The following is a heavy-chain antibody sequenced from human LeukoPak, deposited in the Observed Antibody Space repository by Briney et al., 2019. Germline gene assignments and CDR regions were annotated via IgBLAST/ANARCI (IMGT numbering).Heavy chain of an antibody. CDR1: GGTFSSYA. V-gene: IGHV1-69*04. Sequence: SVKVSCKASGGTFSSYAISWVRQAPGQGLEWMGRIIPILGIANYAQKFQGGVTITADKSTSTAYMELSSLRSEDTAVYYCARAAGSTGTSGWFDPWGQGTLVTVSS. CDR2: IIPILGIA. J-gene: IGHJ5*02. CDR3: ARAAGSTGTSGWFDP. D-gene: IGHD1-7*01.